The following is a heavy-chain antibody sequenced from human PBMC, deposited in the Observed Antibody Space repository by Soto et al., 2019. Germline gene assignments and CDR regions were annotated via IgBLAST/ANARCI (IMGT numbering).Heavy chain of an antibody. Sequence: ASVKVSCKASGYTFTSYDINWVRQATGQGLEWMGWMNPNSGNTGYAQKFQGRVTMTTDTSTSTAYMELRSLRSDDTAVYYCARDRYYDFWSDLNWFDPWGQGTLVTVSS. CDR3: ARDRYYDFWSDLNWFDP. V-gene: IGHV1-8*01. CDR2: MNPNSGNT. D-gene: IGHD3-3*01. J-gene: IGHJ5*02. CDR1: GYTFTSYD.